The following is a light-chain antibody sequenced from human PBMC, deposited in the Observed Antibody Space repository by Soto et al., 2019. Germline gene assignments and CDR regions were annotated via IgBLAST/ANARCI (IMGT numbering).Light chain of an antibody. CDR1: QSVTSRF. J-gene: IGKJ1*01. CDR2: GAS. CDR3: QQYGSSPWP. V-gene: IGKV3-20*01. Sequence: ETVLPQSPGTLSVSPGESVTLSCRASQSVTSRFFAWYQQKPGQAPRLLMYGASTRATGIPARFSGSGSGTDFTLTISRLEPEDFAVYYCQQYGSSPWPVGQGTKVDIK.